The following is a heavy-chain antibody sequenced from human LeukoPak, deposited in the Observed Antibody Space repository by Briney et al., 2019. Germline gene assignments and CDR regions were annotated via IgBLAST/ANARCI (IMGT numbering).Heavy chain of an antibody. CDR1: GFTFSTYS. J-gene: IGHJ6*03. CDR2: ISSSSTTI. Sequence: GGSLRLSCAASGFTFSTYSMNWVRQAPGKGLEWVSYISSSSTTIYYADSVKGRFTISRDNAKNSLYLQMNSLRAEDTAVYYCARGGSGRGDYYYYYMDVWGKGTSVTVSS. CDR3: ARGGSGRGDYYYYYMDV. D-gene: IGHD1-26*01. V-gene: IGHV3-48*01.